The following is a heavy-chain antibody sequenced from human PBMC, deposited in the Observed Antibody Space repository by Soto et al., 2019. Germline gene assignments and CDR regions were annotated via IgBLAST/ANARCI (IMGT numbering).Heavy chain of an antibody. CDR3: ASSYYDSSPYYYYGMDV. J-gene: IGHJ6*02. V-gene: IGHV4-31*02. CDR1: GGSINSADFY. Sequence: SETLSLTCSVSGGSINSADFYWSWIRQHPGKGLEWIGYIYYSGRTYYNPGLKSRVTISVDTSQNKFSLRLSSVTAADTAVYYCASSYYDSSPYYYYGMDVWGQRTTVTVSS. D-gene: IGHD3-22*01. CDR2: IYYSGRT.